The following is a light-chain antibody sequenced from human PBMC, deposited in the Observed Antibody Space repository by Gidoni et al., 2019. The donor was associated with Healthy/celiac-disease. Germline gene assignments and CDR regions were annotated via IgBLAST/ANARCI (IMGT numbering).Light chain of an antibody. J-gene: IGKJ3*01. CDR1: QSVSSY. V-gene: IGKV3-11*01. CDR2: DAS. CDR3: QQRSNWPT. Sequence: ELVLTQSPATLSLSPGERATLSCRASQSVSSYLAWYQQKPGQAPRLLIYDASNRATGIPARFSGSVSGTDFTLTISSLEPEDFAVYYCQQRSNWPTFGPGTKVDIK.